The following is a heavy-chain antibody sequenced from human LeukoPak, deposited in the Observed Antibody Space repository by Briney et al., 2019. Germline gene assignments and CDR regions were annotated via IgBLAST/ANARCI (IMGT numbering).Heavy chain of an antibody. D-gene: IGHD7-27*01. V-gene: IGHV4-61*02. CDR2: IYTSGST. CDR1: GASISSDNFY. Sequence: SQTLSLTCTVSGASISSDNFYWSWIRQPAGKGLEWIGRIYTSGSTSYNPSLRSRVTISVDTSKNQFSLKLSSVTAADTAVYYCAREGWGSIEYWGQGTLVTVSS. J-gene: IGHJ4*02. CDR3: AREGWGSIEY.